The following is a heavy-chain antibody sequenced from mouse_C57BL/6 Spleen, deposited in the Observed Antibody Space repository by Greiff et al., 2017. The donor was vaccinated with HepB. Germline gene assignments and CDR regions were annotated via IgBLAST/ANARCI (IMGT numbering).Heavy chain of an antibody. CDR3: ARGRYYFDY. CDR1: GYAFTNYL. V-gene: IGHV1-54*01. J-gene: IGHJ2*01. Sequence: QVQLKESGAELVRPGTSVKVSCKASGYAFTNYLIEWVKQRPGQGLEWIGVINPGSGGTNYNEKFKGKATLTADKSSSTAYMQLSSLTSEDSAVYFCARGRYYFDYWGQGTTLTVSS. CDR2: INPGSGGT.